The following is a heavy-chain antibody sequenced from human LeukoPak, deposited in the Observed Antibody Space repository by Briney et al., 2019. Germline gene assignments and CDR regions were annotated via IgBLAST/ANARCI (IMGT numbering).Heavy chain of an antibody. J-gene: IGHJ4*02. CDR3: WTTVTSPY. D-gene: IGHD4-17*01. Sequence: GGSLRLSCAASGFTFSSYAMHWVRQAPGKGLEWVAVISYDGGNKYYADSVKGRFTISRDNSKNTLYLQMNSLRAEDTAVYYGWTTVTSPYWGQGTLVTVSS. CDR2: ISYDGGNK. CDR1: GFTFSSYA. V-gene: IGHV3-30-3*01.